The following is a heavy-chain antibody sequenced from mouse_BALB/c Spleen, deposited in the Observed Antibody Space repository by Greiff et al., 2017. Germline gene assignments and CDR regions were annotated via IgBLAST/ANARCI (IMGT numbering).Heavy chain of an antibody. V-gene: IGHV1-18*01. J-gene: IGHJ3*01. CDR2: INPNNGDT. CDR3: AREGYLP. Sequence: EVKLMESGAELVKPGASVKMSCKAFGYTFTTYPIEWMKQNHGKSLEWIGDINPNNGDTFYNQKFKGKATLTVDKSSSTAYMQLNSLTSEDSAVYYCAREGYLPWGQGTLVTVSA. CDR1: GYTFTTYP.